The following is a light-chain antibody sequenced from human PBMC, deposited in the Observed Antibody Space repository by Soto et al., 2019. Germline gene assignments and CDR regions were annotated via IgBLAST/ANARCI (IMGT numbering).Light chain of an antibody. J-gene: IGKJ1*01. CDR2: KAS. CDR3: QQYNNNWT. Sequence: DIQMTQSPSTLSASVGDRVTITCRASQSISSWLAWYQQKPGTAPNLLIYKASTLQSGVPSRFSGSGSGTEFPLTISSLQPDDFETYYCQQYNNNWTFGQGTKVEIK. CDR1: QSISSW. V-gene: IGKV1-5*03.